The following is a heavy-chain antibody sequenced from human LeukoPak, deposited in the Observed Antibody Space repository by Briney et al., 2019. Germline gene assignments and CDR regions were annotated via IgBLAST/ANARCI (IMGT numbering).Heavy chain of an antibody. CDR1: GGSISSYY. Sequence: ETLSLTCTVSGGSISSYYWSWVRQAPGKGLEWVANIKQDGSEKYYVDSVKGRFTISRDNAKNSLYLQMNSLRAEDTAVYYCASYGNWFDPWGQGTLVTVSS. J-gene: IGHJ5*02. V-gene: IGHV3-7*01. D-gene: IGHD3-16*01. CDR2: IKQDGSEK. CDR3: ASYGNWFDP.